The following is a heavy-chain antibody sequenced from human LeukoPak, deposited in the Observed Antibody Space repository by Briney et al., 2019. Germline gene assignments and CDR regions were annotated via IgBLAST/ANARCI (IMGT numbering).Heavy chain of an antibody. D-gene: IGHD2-8*02. CDR3: AKDEFVASDFTGAFDI. V-gene: IGHV3-9*03. CDR2: ISWNSGSI. Sequence: GGSLKLSCAASGFTFDDYAMHWVRQAPGKGLEWVSGISWNSGSIGYADSVKGRFTISRDNAKNSLYLQMNSLRAEDMALYYCAKDEFVASDFTGAFDIWGQGAMVTVSS. CDR1: GFTFDDYA. J-gene: IGHJ3*02.